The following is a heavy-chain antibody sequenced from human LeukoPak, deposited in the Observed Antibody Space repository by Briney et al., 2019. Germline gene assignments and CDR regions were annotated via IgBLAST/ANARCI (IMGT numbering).Heavy chain of an antibody. V-gene: IGHV3-21*05. D-gene: IGHD2-2*01. Sequence: PGGSLRLSCAVSAFPFSTYSGAWVRQAPGKGLEWLSYINGNSRYIKYADSVKGRFTISRDNAKNSLYLQMNSLREDDTAVYYCATTRPEGGARDYWGQGTLVTVSS. CDR3: ATTRPEGGARDY. CDR2: INGNSRYI. CDR1: AFPFSTYS. J-gene: IGHJ4*02.